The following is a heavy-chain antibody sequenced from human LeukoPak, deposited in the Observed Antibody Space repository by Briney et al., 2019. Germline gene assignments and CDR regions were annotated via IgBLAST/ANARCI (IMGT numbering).Heavy chain of an antibody. V-gene: IGHV3-23*01. J-gene: IGHJ4*02. Sequence: PGGSLRLSCAASGFTFSSYAMTWVRQAPGKGLEWVSAITGSGGGTYYTDSVKGRFIISRDNSKNTLYLQMNSLRAEDTAVYYCAKSLREGLLWFGELFDYWGQGTLVTVSS. CDR3: AKSLREGLLWFGELFDY. CDR1: GFTFSSYA. CDR2: ITGSGGGT. D-gene: IGHD3-10*01.